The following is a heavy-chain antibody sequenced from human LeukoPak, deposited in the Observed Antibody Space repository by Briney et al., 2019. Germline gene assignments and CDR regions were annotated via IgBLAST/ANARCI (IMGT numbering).Heavy chain of an antibody. J-gene: IGHJ4*02. CDR1: GFTFSSYE. CDR3: AKDIAAAGMGVFDY. Sequence: GGSLRLSCAASGFTFSSYEMNWVRQAPGKGLEWVSGISWNSGSIGYADSVKGRFTISRDNAKNSLYLQMNSLRAEDTALYYCAKDIAAAGMGVFDYWGQGTLVTVSS. CDR2: ISWNSGSI. D-gene: IGHD6-13*01. V-gene: IGHV3-9*01.